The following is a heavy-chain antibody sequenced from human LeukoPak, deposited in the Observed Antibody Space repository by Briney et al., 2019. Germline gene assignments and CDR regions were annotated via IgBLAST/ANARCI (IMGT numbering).Heavy chain of an antibody. Sequence: GGSLRLSCAASGFTLSGFWMHWIRQAPGKGLMWLSRINRDGSSADYADSVKGRFTISRDNAKNSLYLQMNSLRAEDTALYHCARVGYDSSGYYYSPWGQGTLDTVSS. D-gene: IGHD3-22*01. CDR3: ARVGYDSSGYYYSP. CDR2: INRDGSSA. J-gene: IGHJ5*02. CDR1: GFTLSGFW. V-gene: IGHV3-74*01.